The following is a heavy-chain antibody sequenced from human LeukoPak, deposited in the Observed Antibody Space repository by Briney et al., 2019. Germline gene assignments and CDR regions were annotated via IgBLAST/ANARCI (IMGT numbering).Heavy chain of an antibody. CDR2: INPNSGGT. Sequence: ASVKVSCKASGYTFTGYYMHWVRQAPGQGLEWMGWINPNSGGTNYAQKFQGRVTMTRDTSISTAYMELSRLRSDDTAVYYCARDHRSSTSCYDYWGQGTLVTVSS. CDR1: GYTFTGYY. CDR3: ARDHRSSTSCYDY. V-gene: IGHV1-2*02. J-gene: IGHJ4*02. D-gene: IGHD2-2*01.